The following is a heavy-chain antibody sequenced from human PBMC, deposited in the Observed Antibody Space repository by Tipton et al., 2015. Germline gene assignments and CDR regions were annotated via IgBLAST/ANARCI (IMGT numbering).Heavy chain of an antibody. CDR1: GYTFTNYW. CDR2: IYPDDSDT. Sequence: QLVQSGAEVRKPGESLKISCATSGYTFTNYWIGWVRQMPGKGLEWMGIIYPDDSDTRYSPSFQGQVTISADKSINTAYLQWSSLRASDSAMFYCARQRDDYFDLWGQGTLVTVST. D-gene: IGHD2-21*02. J-gene: IGHJ4*02. V-gene: IGHV5-51*01. CDR3: ARQRDDYFDL.